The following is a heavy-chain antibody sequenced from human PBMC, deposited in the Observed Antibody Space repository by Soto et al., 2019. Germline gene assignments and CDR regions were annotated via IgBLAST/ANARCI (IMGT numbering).Heavy chain of an antibody. Sequence: GGSLRLSCAASGFTVSSNYMSWVRQAPGKGLEWVSVIYSGGSTYYADSVKGRFTISRDNSKNTLYLQMNSLRAEDTAVYYCARDSPGEVGPVDYWGQGTLVTVSS. CDR2: IYSGGST. CDR1: GFTVSSNY. D-gene: IGHD1-26*01. CDR3: ARDSPGEVGPVDY. V-gene: IGHV3-53*01. J-gene: IGHJ4*02.